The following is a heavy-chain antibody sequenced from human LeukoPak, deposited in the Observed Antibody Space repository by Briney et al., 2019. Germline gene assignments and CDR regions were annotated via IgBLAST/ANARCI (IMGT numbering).Heavy chain of an antibody. CDR3: ARDLTHRRNYDNSGYQIVPAF. V-gene: IGHV1-18*04. J-gene: IGHJ4*02. Sequence: ASVKVSCKASGYSFTGHYMHWVRQAPGQGLEWMGWISGYNGNTKYVQKFQGRVTMTTDTSTSTAYMELRSLRSDDTAVYYCARDLTHRRNYDNSGYQIVPAFWGQGTLVTVSS. CDR1: GYSFTGHY. CDR2: ISGYNGNT. D-gene: IGHD3-22*01.